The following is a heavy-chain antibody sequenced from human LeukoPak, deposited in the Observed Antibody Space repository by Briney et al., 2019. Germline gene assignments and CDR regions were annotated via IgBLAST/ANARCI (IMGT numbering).Heavy chain of an antibody. Sequence: GGSLRLSCAASGFTFRDDYMSWIRQAPGKGLEWVSYISSSSTTIYYADSVKGRFTISRDNAQNSLYLQMNSLRAEDTAVYYCARGAYHDTSGYYVWGQGILVTVSS. CDR1: GFTFRDDY. CDR2: ISSSSTTI. D-gene: IGHD3-22*01. J-gene: IGHJ4*02. CDR3: ARGAYHDTSGYYV. V-gene: IGHV3-11*01.